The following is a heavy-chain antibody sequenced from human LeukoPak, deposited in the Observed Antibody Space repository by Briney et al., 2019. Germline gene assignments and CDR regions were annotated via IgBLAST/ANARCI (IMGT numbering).Heavy chain of an antibody. V-gene: IGHV4-39*01. J-gene: IGHJ4*02. Sequence: SETLSLTCTVSGGSISSSSYYWGWIRQPPGKGLEWIGSIYYSGSTYYNPSLKSRVSISVDTSKNQFSLKLSSVTAADTAVYYRARLHGGYSGYDWGQGTLVTVSS. D-gene: IGHD5-12*01. CDR3: ARLHGGYSGYD. CDR1: GGSISSSSYY. CDR2: IYYSGST.